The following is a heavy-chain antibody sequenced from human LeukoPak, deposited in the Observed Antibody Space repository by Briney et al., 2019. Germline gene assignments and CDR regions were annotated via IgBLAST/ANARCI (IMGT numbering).Heavy chain of an antibody. J-gene: IGHJ4*02. Sequence: GGSLRLSCAASGFTFSSYWMHWVRQAPGKGLVWVSRIHSDGSSTSYADSVRGRFTISRDNAKSTLYLQMNSLRAEDTAVYYCARSGWPYYFDYWGQGTLVTVSS. V-gene: IGHV3-74*01. CDR3: ARSGWPYYFDY. CDR1: GFTFSSYW. D-gene: IGHD3-22*01. CDR2: IHSDGSST.